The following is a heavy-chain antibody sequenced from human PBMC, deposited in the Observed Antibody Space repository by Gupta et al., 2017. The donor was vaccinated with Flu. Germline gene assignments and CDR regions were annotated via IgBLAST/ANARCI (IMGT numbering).Heavy chain of an antibody. Sequence: QVQLVQSGAEVEKPGSSVKVSVKASGGTFNSYAFSWVRQVPGQGLEWMGEINPVFGRTNYAQRFQGRVSITADKSTSTGYMELSSLRSEDTAIYFCASTEGATGARKFDYWGQGTLVTVSS. D-gene: IGHD3-16*01. CDR3: ASTEGATGARKFDY. CDR1: GGTFNSYA. CDR2: INPVFGRT. V-gene: IGHV1-69*06. J-gene: IGHJ4*02.